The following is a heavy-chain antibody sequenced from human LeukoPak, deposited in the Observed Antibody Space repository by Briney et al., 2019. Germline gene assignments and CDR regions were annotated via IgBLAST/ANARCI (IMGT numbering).Heavy chain of an antibody. J-gene: IGHJ4*02. Sequence: ASVKVSCKPSGGTFGSYAISWVRQAPGQGLEWMGWISAYNGNTNYAQKLQGRVTMTTDTSTSTAYMELRSLRSDDTAVYYCARDYGDYIDYWGQGTLVTVSS. D-gene: IGHD4-17*01. CDR1: GGTFGSYA. V-gene: IGHV1-18*01. CDR3: ARDYGDYIDY. CDR2: ISAYNGNT.